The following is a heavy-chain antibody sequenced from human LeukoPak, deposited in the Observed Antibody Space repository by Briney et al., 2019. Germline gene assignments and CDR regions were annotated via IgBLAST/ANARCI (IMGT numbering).Heavy chain of an antibody. CDR1: GFTFSSYS. Sequence: PGGSLRLSCAASGFTFSSYSMNRVRQAPGKGLEWVSYISSSSSTIYYADSVKGRFTISRDNAKNSLYLQMNSLRAEDTAVYYCARTSYGDYDPYYFDYWGQGTLVTVSS. J-gene: IGHJ4*02. D-gene: IGHD4-17*01. CDR3: ARTSYGDYDPYYFDY. V-gene: IGHV3-48*01. CDR2: ISSSSSTI.